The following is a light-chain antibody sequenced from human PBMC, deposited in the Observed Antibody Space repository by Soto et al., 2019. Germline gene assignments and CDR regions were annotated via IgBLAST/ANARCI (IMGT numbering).Light chain of an antibody. V-gene: IGLV1-44*01. CDR2: SNH. J-gene: IGLJ3*02. Sequence: QSVLTQPPSASGTPGQRVTISCSGSSSNIGSNTVNWYQQLPGTAPKLLIYSNHQRPSGVPDRFSGSKSGTSASLAISGLXSEDEADYYCAAWDDSLSGLWVFGGGTKLTVL. CDR1: SSNIGSNT. CDR3: AAWDDSLSGLWV.